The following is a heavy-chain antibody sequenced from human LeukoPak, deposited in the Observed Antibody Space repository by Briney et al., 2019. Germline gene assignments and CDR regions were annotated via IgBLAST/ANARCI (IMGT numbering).Heavy chain of an antibody. J-gene: IGHJ2*01. CDR2: ISSSSSYI. CDR3: ARGRGVYGYWYFDL. V-gene: IGHV3-21*04. CDR1: GFTFSSYS. D-gene: IGHD2-15*01. Sequence: PGGSLRLSCAASGFTFSSYSMNWVRQAPGKGLEWVSSISSSSSYIYYADSVKGRFTISRDNSKITVYLEMNSLRAEDTAVYYCARGRGVYGYWYFDLWGRGTLVTVSS.